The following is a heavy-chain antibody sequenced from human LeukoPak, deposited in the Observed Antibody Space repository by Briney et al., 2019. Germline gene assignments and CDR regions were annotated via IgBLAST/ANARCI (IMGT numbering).Heavy chain of an antibody. D-gene: IGHD3-22*01. CDR1: GFIFGDFW. CDR3: AREYYYNRSGHGCSAH. V-gene: IGHV3-7*01. Sequence: GGSLRLSCAASGFIFGDFWMTWVRQAPGKGLEWVANIKEDGSEKYCADSVKGRFTISRDNAKNTLYLQMNSLRAEDTAMYYCAREYYYNRSGHGCSAHWGQGTLVTVSS. CDR2: IKEDGSEK. J-gene: IGHJ4*02.